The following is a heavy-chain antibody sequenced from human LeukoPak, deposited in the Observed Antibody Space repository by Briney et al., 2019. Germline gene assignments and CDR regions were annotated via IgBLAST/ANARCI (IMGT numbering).Heavy chain of an antibody. CDR2: ISSSGSTI. CDR3: AKNHCSRTSCFMSSDY. Sequence: GGSLRLSCAASGFTFSDYYMSWIHQVPGKGLEWVSYISSSGSTIYYADSVKGRFTISRDNAKNSLYLQMNSLRAEDTAVYYCAKNHCSRTSCFMSSDYWGQGTLVTVSS. J-gene: IGHJ4*02. D-gene: IGHD2-2*01. V-gene: IGHV3-11*01. CDR1: GFTFSDYY.